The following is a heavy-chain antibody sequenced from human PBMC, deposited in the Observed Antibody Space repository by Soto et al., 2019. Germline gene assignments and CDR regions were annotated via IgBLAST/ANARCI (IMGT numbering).Heavy chain of an antibody. D-gene: IGHD6-19*01. CDR1: GFTFSSYA. J-gene: IGHJ4*02. V-gene: IGHV3-23*01. Sequence: EVPLLESGGGLVQPGGSLRLSCVVSGFTFSSYAMNWVRQAPGKGLEWVSVISGSGGSTYYADSVKGRFTISRDNSKNTLYLQMNSLRAEDTAVYYCARRASGWFFDYWGQGTLVTVSS. CDR2: ISGSGGST. CDR3: ARRASGWFFDY.